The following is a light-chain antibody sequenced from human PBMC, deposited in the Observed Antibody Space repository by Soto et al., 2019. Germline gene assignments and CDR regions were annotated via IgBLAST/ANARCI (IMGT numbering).Light chain of an antibody. CDR3: LLSYSGARSHVV. CDR1: TGAVTSGHY. CDR2: DTS. V-gene: IGLV7-46*01. Sequence: QAVVTQEPSLTVSPGGTVTLTCGSSTGAVTSGHYPYWFQQKPGQAPRTLIYDTSNKHSWTPARFSGSLLGGKAALTLSGAQTEDEAEYYCLLSYSGARSHVVFGGWTKLTVL. J-gene: IGLJ2*01.